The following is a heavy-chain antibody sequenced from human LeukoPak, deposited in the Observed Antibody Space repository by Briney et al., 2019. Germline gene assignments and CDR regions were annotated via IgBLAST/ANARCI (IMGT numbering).Heavy chain of an antibody. D-gene: IGHD3-10*02. V-gene: IGHV3-48*04. CDR2: TSYISTSI. Sequence: GGSLRLSCTASGFTFTSYSMNWVRQAPGKGLEWVAYTSYISTSIYYADSVKGRFTISRDNAKNSLYLQMNSLRAEDTAVYYCAELGITMIGGVWGKGTTVTISS. CDR3: AELGITMIGGV. CDR1: GFTFTSYS. J-gene: IGHJ6*04.